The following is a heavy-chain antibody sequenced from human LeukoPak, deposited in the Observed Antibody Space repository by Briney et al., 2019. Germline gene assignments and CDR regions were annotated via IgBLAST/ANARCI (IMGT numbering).Heavy chain of an antibody. CDR2: IYYSGST. Sequence: SETLSLTCTVSGGSISSHYWSWIRQPPGKGLEWIGSIYYSGSTYYNPSLKSRVTISVDTSKNQFSLKLSSVTAADTAVYYCATNAKTYGSGACCPPDYWGQGTLVTVSS. D-gene: IGHD3-10*01. J-gene: IGHJ4*02. V-gene: IGHV4-59*05. CDR1: GGSISSHY. CDR3: ATNAKTYGSGACCPPDY.